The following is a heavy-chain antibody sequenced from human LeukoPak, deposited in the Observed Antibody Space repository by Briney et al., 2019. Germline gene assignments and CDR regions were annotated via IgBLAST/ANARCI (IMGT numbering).Heavy chain of an antibody. CDR1: GGSISSSDYH. CDR2: IFDTGST. D-gene: IGHD3-22*01. J-gene: IGHJ3*02. CDR3: ARDKGYYESSGYLKAFDI. V-gene: IGHV4-39*07. Sequence: PSETLSLTCSVSGGSISSSDYHWGWIRQPPGKGLEWIGSIFDTGSTYYKPSLKSRVTISVDTSKNQFSLKLSSVTAADTAVYYCARDKGYYESSGYLKAFDIWGQGTMVTVSS.